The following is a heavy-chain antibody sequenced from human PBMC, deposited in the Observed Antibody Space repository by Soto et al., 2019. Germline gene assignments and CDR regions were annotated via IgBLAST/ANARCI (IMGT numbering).Heavy chain of an antibody. CDR1: GFTFSSYG. V-gene: IGHV3-30*03. D-gene: IGHD1-1*01. J-gene: IGHJ4*02. CDR3: ARANGWGTTMCFVYH. CDR2: MSYDGSNE. Sequence: GGPLRLSCVASGFTFSSYGMHWVSQAPGKGLEWVALMSYDGSNEYYADSVKGRFAISRDNSKSTMYLEMDSLRAEDTAVYYCARANGWGTTMCFVYHWGQGTLVTVSS.